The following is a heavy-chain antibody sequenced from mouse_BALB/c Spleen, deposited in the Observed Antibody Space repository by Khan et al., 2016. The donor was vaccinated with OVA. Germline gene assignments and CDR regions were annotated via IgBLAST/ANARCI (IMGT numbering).Heavy chain of an antibody. V-gene: IGHV1-5*01. J-gene: IGHJ2*01. CDR2: IYPGNSDT. CDR3: ARNGFGKYEIWDY. CDR1: GYTFTNYW. Sequence: VQLQQSGTVLARPGASVKMSCKASGYTFTNYWMHWVKQRPGQGLKWIGTIYPGNSDTNYNQKFTGQAKLTAVTSTSTAYMELSSLTNEDSAVCYSARNGFGKYEIWDYWGQGTTLTVSS. D-gene: IGHD2-2*01.